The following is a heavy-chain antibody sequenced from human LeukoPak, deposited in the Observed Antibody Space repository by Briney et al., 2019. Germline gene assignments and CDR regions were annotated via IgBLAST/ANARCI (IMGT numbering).Heavy chain of an antibody. V-gene: IGHV1-24*01. CDR1: GYTLTELS. D-gene: IGHD6-19*01. J-gene: IGHJ5*02. Sequence: ASVKVSCKVSGYTLTELSMHWVRRAPGKGLEWMGGFDPEDGETIYAQKFQGRVTMTEDTSTDTAYMELSSLRSEDTAVYYCATVFYSSGWHNWFDPWGQGTLVTVSS. CDR2: FDPEDGET. CDR3: ATVFYSSGWHNWFDP.